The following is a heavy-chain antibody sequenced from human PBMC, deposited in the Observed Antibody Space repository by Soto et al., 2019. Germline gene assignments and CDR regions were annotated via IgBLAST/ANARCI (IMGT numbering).Heavy chain of an antibody. V-gene: IGHV3-53*01. J-gene: IGHJ6*02. D-gene: IGHD3-16*01. CDR2: IDSGGDT. CDR1: GFTTSNNY. CDR3: ARGGSLYYYYGIDV. Sequence: HPGGSLRLSCAASGFTTSNNYMTWVRRAPGKGLEWVPLIDSGGDTYYADSVKGRFTLSRDSSKNTLYLQMNSLRAEDTAVYNCARGGSLYYYYGIDVWGQGTTVTVSS.